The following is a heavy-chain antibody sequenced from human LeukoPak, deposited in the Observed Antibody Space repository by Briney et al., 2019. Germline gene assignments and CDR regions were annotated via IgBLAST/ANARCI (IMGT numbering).Heavy chain of an antibody. Sequence: GGSLRLSCAASGFTFSSYWMHWVRQAPGKGLVWVSRTNSDGSSTSYADSVKGRFTISRDNAKNTLYLQMNSLRAEDTAVYYCARVPYGIDAFDIWGQGTMVTVSS. CDR1: GFTFSSYW. CDR2: TNSDGSST. V-gene: IGHV3-74*01. J-gene: IGHJ3*02. CDR3: ARVPYGIDAFDI. D-gene: IGHD4-17*01.